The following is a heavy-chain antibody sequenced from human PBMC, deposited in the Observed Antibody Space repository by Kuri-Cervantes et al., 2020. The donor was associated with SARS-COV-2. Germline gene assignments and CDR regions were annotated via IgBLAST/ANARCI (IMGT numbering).Heavy chain of an antibody. D-gene: IGHD6-19*01. J-gene: IGHJ4*02. CDR1: GFTFSSYA. CDR2: ISGSGGST. Sequence: ETLSLTCAASGFTFSSYAMSWVRQAPGKGLEWVSAISGSGGSTYYADSVKGRFTISRDNAKNSLYLQMNSLRAEDTAVYYCARDARGWSYFDYWGQGTLVTVSS. CDR3: ARDARGWSYFDY. V-gene: IGHV3-23*01.